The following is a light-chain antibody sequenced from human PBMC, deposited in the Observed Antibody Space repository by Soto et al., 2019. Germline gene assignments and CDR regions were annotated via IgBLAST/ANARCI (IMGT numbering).Light chain of an antibody. Sequence: DIVLKQSPATLSLSPGEKATLSCLASQSVSSNLAWYQQKPGQAPRLLIYDASNRATGIPDRFSGGGSGTDFTLTISRLEPEDFAVYYCQQFSSYPLTFGGGTKVDI. CDR3: QQFSSYPLT. J-gene: IGKJ4*01. CDR2: DAS. CDR1: QSVSSN. V-gene: IGKV3-11*01.